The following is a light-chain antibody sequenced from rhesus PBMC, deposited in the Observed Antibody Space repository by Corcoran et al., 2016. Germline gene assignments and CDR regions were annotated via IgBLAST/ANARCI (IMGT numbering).Light chain of an antibody. CDR2: AAS. J-gene: IGKJ2*01. V-gene: IGKV1S12*01. Sequence: DIQMTQSPSALSASVGVRVTISCRASQNIYSKLAWYQQKPGKAPKLLIYAASSLQTGIPSRFSGSGAGTDFTLPLNRLRPEGSAAYYCQHFYDNPFSFGQGTKVEIK. CDR1: QNIYSK. CDR3: QHFYDNPFS.